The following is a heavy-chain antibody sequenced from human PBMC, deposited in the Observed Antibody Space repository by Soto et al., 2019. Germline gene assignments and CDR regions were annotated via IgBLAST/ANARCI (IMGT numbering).Heavy chain of an antibody. V-gene: IGHV3-74*01. J-gene: IGHJ4*02. Sequence: EVQLVESGGGLVQPGGSLRLSCAASGFTFSIYWMHWVRQAPGKGLVWVSRINGDGSATNYADSVKGRFTISRDNAKNTLHLQMNSLRAEDTALYYCARHRGRWLQFLWGSRGPYFGYWGQGTLVTVSS. D-gene: IGHD3-3*01. CDR3: ARHRGRWLQFLWGSRGPYFGY. CDR2: INGDGSAT. CDR1: GFTFSIYW.